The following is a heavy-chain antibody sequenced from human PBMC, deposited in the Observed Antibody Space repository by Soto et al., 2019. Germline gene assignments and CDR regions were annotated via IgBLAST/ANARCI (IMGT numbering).Heavy chain of an antibody. CDR3: ARDLPYYYDSSGYSGNACDI. D-gene: IGHD3-22*01. CDR1: GGTFSSYA. Sequence: SVKVSCKSSGGTFSSYAISWVRQAPGQGLEWMGGIIPIFGTANYAQKFQGRVTITADKSTSTAYMELSSLRSEDTAVYYCARDLPYYYDSSGYSGNACDIWG. V-gene: IGHV1-69*06. CDR2: IIPIFGTA. J-gene: IGHJ3*02.